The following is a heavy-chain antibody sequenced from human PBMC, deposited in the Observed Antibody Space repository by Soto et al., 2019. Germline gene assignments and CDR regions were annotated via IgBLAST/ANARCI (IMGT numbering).Heavy chain of an antibody. V-gene: IGHV1-69*01. CDR2: IVPLLGKA. CDR1: GDIFSSYP. CDR3: ARDRGSQNWYFGV. D-gene: IGHD3-10*01. Sequence: QVQLVQSGAEVKKPGSSVKVSCKASGDIFSSYPFSWVRQAPGQGLEWMGGIVPLLGKADYAHKFQDRVTITADDSTSTVYMELSSLRSDDTAVYYCARDRGSQNWYFGVWGRGTLVSVSS. J-gene: IGHJ2*01.